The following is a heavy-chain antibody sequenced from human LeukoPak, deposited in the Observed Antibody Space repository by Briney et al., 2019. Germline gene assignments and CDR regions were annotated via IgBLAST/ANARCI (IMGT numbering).Heavy chain of an antibody. Sequence: WETLSLTCTVSGGSISSYYWSWIRQPPGKGLEWIGYIYYSGSTNYNPSLKNRVTISVDASKNQFSLKLSSVTAADTAVYYGAKCPAYYYDSSGYYDYWGQGTLVTVSS. CDR1: GGSISSYY. J-gene: IGHJ4*02. D-gene: IGHD3-22*01. CDR3: AKCPAYYYDSSGYYDY. CDR2: IYYSGST. V-gene: IGHV4-59*01.